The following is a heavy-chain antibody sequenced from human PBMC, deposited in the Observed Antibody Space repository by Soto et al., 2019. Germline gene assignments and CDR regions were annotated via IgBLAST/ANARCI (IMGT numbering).Heavy chain of an antibody. CDR2: ISYDGSNK. J-gene: IGHJ4*02. V-gene: IGHV3-30*18. CDR1: GFTFSSYG. D-gene: IGHD2-15*01. CDR3: AKAHPVADYSALDY. Sequence: QVQLVESGGGVVQPGRSPRLSCAASGFTFSSYGMHWVRQAPGKGLEWVAVISYDGSNKYYADSVKGRFTISRDNSKNTLYLQMNSLIADDTAVYYCAKAHPVADYSALDYWGQGTLVTVSS.